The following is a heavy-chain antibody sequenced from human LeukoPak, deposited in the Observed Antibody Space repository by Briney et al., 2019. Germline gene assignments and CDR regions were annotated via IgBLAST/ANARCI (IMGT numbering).Heavy chain of an antibody. CDR3: ARGLLGYGSGSYVPGY. CDR1: GGSISSYY. CDR2: IYYSGST. J-gene: IGHJ4*02. Sequence: PSETLSLTCTVSGGSISSYYWSWIRQPPGKGLEWIGYIYYSGSTNYNPSLRSRVTISVDTSKNQFSLKLTSVTAADTAVYYCARGLLGYGSGSYVPGYWGQGTLVTVSS. D-gene: IGHD3-10*01. V-gene: IGHV4-59*01.